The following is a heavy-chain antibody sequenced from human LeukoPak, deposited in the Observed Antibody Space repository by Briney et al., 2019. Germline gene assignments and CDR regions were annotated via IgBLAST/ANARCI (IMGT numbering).Heavy chain of an antibody. CDR1: GGTFSSYA. J-gene: IGHJ4*02. Sequence: SVKVSCKASGGTFSSYAISWVRQAPGQGLEWMGGIIPIFGTANYAQKFQGRVTITADESTSTAYMELSSLRSEDTAVYYCAREGEMATIPDLFDYWGQGNLVTVSS. D-gene: IGHD5-24*01. CDR2: IIPIFGTA. CDR3: AREGEMATIPDLFDY. V-gene: IGHV1-69*13.